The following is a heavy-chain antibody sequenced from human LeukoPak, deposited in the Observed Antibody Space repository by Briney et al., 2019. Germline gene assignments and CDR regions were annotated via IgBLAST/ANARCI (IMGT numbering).Heavy chain of an antibody. D-gene: IGHD2-21*02. CDR1: GGSVSGGNYF. J-gene: IGHJ5*01. CDR2: MYYSGST. CDR3: ARVTDAIFDWFDS. V-gene: IGHV4-30-4*01. Sequence: PSETLSLTCTVSGGSVSGGNYFWTWIRQPPGKGLEWIGYMYYSGSTYYNPSLKSRVIISVDPSKNQFTLKLTSVSAADTAMYCARVTDAIFDWFDSWGQGTLVTVSS.